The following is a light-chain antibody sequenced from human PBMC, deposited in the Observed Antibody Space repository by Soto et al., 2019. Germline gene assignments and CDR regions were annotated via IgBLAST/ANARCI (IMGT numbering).Light chain of an antibody. CDR1: QSVLYSSNNKNY. V-gene: IGKV4-1*01. CDR2: WAS. CDR3: QQYYSTPQT. J-gene: IGKJ1*01. Sequence: DIVMTQSPDSLAVSLGERATIKCKSSQSVLYSSNNKNYLAWYQQKPGQPPKLLIYWASTRESGVPDRFSGSGSGTDFTLTISSLQAEDVAVYYCQQYYSTPQTFGQGTKVHIK.